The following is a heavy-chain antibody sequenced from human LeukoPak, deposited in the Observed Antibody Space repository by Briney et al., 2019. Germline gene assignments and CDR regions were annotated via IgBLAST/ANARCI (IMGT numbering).Heavy chain of an antibody. CDR3: ARDPRRNANDAFDI. CDR2: IYHSGST. D-gene: IGHD1-14*01. CDR1: GYSISSGYY. Sequence: SETLSLTCTVSGYSISSGYYWGWIRQPPGKGLEWIGSIYHSGSTYYNPSLKSRVTISVDTSKNQFSLQLNSVTPEDTAVYYCARDPRRNANDAFDIWGQGTMVTVSS. V-gene: IGHV4-38-2*02. J-gene: IGHJ3*02.